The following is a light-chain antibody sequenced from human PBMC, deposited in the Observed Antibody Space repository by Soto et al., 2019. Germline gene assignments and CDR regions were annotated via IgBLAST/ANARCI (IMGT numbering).Light chain of an antibody. J-gene: IGLJ2*01. CDR2: SND. CDR3: AAWDDSLNGVV. V-gene: IGLV1-44*01. Sequence: QSVLAQPPSASGTPGQRVTISCSGSSSNIESNFVNWYQQLPGAAPKLLIYSNDLRPSGVPDRFSGSKSGTSASLAISGLQSDDEADYYCAAWDDSLNGVVFVGGTKLTVL. CDR1: SSNIESNF.